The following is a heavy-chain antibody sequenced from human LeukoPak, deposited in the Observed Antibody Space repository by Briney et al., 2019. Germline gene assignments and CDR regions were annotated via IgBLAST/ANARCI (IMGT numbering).Heavy chain of an antibody. CDR1: GGSFSGYY. V-gene: IGHV4-34*01. CDR2: INHSGST. CDR3: ARGRRRPRIAAAGLVDY. D-gene: IGHD6-13*01. Sequence: SETLSLTCAVYGGSFSGYYWSWIRQPPGKGLEWIGEINHSGSTNYNPSLKSRVTISVDTSKNQFSLKLSSVTAADTAVYYCARGRRRPRIAAAGLVDYWGQGTLVTVSS. J-gene: IGHJ4*02.